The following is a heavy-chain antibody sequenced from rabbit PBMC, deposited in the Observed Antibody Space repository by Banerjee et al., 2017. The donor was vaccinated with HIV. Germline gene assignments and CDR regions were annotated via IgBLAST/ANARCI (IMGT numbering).Heavy chain of an antibody. CDR2: IYSGDGRI. D-gene: IGHD1-1*01. J-gene: IGHJ3*01. V-gene: IGHV1S45*01. CDR1: GFSFSSSYW. CDR3: ARGHSGSSGYWDL. Sequence: QEQLEESGGDLVKPEGSLTLTCKASGFSFSSSYWICWVRQVPGKGLEWIGCIYSGDGRIYYASWVNGRFPISQTSSTAVTLQMTSLTAADTATYFCARGHSGSSGYWDLWGQGTLVTVS.